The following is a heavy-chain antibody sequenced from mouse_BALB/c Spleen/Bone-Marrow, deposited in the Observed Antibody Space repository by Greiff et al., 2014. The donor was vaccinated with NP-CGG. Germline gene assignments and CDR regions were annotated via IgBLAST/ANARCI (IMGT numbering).Heavy chain of an antibody. J-gene: IGHJ3*01. CDR1: GYTFTDYW. V-gene: IGHV1-69*02. CDR2: IDPSDSET. Sequence: QVQLQQSGAELVKPGAPVKLSCKASGYTFTDYWMNWVKQRPGRGLEWIGRIDPSDSETHYNQEFKDKATLTVDKSSTTAYIQLSNLTSEDSAVYYCARTAYWGQGTLVTVSA. CDR3: ARTAY.